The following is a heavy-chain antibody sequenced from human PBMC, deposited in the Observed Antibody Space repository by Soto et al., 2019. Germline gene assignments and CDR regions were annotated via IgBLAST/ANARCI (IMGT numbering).Heavy chain of an antibody. CDR1: GYTFTSYG. V-gene: IGHV1-18*01. D-gene: IGHD6-25*01. Sequence: ASVKVSCKASGYTFTSYGISWVRQAPGQGLEWMGWISAYNGNTNYAQKLQGRVTMTTDTSTSTAYMELRSLRSDDTAVYYCARDLASGKLTRGGYYYGMDVWGQGTTVTVSS. CDR2: ISAYNGNT. J-gene: IGHJ6*02. CDR3: ARDLASGKLTRGGYYYGMDV.